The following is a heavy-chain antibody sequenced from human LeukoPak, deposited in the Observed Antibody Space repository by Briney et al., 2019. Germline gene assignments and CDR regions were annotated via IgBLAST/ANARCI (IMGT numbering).Heavy chain of an antibody. CDR2: IKKDGSDK. CDR3: ASQPSHRGPNWFDP. D-gene: IGHD2-2*01. Sequence: GGSLRLSCAASGFTFSSYWMNWVRQAPGKGLEWVANIKKDGSDKNYLGSVKGRFTISRDNAKNSLYVQMNSLRAEDTAVYYCASQPSHRGPNWFDPWGQGTLVTVSS. CDR1: GFTFSSYW. V-gene: IGHV3-7*01. J-gene: IGHJ5*02.